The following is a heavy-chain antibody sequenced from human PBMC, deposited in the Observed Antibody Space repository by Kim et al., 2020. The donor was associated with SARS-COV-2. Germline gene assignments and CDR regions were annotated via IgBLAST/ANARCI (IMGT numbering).Heavy chain of an antibody. J-gene: IGHJ4*02. D-gene: IGHD3-22*01. CDR3: AREGGEASGYDY. Sequence: SETLSLTCTVSGGSISSYYWSWIRQPPGKGLEWIGYIYYSGSTNYNPSLKSRVTISVDTSKNQFSLKLSSVTAADTAMYYCAREGGEASGYDYWGQGTLVTVSS. V-gene: IGHV4-59*13. CDR2: IYYSGST. CDR1: GGSISSYY.